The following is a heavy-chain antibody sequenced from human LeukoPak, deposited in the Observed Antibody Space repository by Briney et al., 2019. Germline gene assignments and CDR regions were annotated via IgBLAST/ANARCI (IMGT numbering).Heavy chain of an antibody. Sequence: ASVKVSYKASGYTFTIYDINWVRQATGQGLEWIGYMNPNSGNTGYAQKFQGRVTITTDTSISTAHMELSTLRSEDTAVYYCAREGLDFWGQGTLVTVSS. CDR1: GYTFTIYD. V-gene: IGHV1-8*03. CDR3: AREGLDF. J-gene: IGHJ4*02. CDR2: MNPNSGNT.